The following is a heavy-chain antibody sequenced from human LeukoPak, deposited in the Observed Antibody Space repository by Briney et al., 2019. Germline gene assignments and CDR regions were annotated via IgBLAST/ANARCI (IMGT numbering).Heavy chain of an antibody. V-gene: IGHV4-30-2*01. J-gene: IGHJ6*02. CDR3: ARVRYYGMDV. CDR1: GGSISSGGYS. Sequence: SETLSLTCAVSGGSISSGGYSWSWIRQPPGKGLEWIGYIYHSGSIYYNPSLKSRVTISVDRSKNQFSLKLSSVTAADTAVYYCARVRYYGMDVWGQGTTVTVSS. CDR2: IYHSGSI.